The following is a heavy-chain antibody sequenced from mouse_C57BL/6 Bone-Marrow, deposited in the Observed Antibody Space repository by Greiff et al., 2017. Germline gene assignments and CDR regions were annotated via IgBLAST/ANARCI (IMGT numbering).Heavy chain of an antibody. V-gene: IGHV1-15*01. CDR1: GYTFTDYE. Sequence: VQLQQSGAELVRPGASVTLSCTASGYTFTDYEMHWVKQTPVHGLEWIGAIDPETGGTAYNQKFKGKAIMTADKSSSTAYMELRSLTSEDSAVYYCRSLMGVEEDYWGQGTTLTVSS. CDR2: IDPETGGT. D-gene: IGHD2-3*01. CDR3: RSLMGVEEDY. J-gene: IGHJ2*01.